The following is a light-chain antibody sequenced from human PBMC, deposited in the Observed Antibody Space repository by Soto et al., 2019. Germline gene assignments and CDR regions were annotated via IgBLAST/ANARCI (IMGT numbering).Light chain of an antibody. Sequence: EIVLTQSPGTLSLSPGERVTLSCRASQTVNSNNLVWYQQKRGQSPRLLIYGISNRATGAPDRFSGIGSGTEFTLIISGLEPEDFATYYCQHYGDSLWTFGQGTTVEIK. V-gene: IGKV3-20*01. J-gene: IGKJ1*01. CDR2: GIS. CDR1: QTVNSNN. CDR3: QHYGDSLWT.